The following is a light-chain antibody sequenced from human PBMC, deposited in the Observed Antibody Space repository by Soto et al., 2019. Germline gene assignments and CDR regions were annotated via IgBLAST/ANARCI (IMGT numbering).Light chain of an antibody. CDR2: KAS. Sequence: DIQMPQSPSTLSGSVGYRVPITCRASQTISSWLAWYQQKPGKAPKLLIYKASTLKSGVPSRFSGSGSGTEFTLTISSLQPDDFATYYCKQYNSLWTCGKGNTGAIK. CDR1: QTISSW. J-gene: IGKJ1*01. V-gene: IGKV1-5*03. CDR3: KQYNSLWT.